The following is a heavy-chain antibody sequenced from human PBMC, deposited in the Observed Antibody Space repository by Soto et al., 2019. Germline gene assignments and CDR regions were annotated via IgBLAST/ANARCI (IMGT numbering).Heavy chain of an antibody. D-gene: IGHD6-13*01. CDR1: GFTFSSYS. CDR3: ARDICEAYSSSWYCYYYGMDV. J-gene: IGHJ6*02. V-gene: IGHV3-21*04. Sequence: GGSLRLSCAASGFTFSSYSMNWVRQAPGKGLEWVSSISSSSSYIYYADSVKGRFTISRDNAKNSLYLQMNSLRAEDTAVYYCARDICEAYSSSWYCYYYGMDVWGQGTTVTVSS. CDR2: ISSSSSYI.